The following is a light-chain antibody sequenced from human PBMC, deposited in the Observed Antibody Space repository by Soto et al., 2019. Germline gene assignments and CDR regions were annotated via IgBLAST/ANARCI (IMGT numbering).Light chain of an antibody. V-gene: IGKV1-5*03. CDR3: QQYNVYSPLT. J-gene: IGKJ4*01. Sequence: DVQMSQSPSALSASVGDRVTITCRAGESISHWLAWYQQKPGKTPKLLIYQASFLAKGVPSRFSGSGSGTQFTLTISSLQPDDVGTYYCQQYNVYSPLTFGGRTKVEIK. CDR2: QAS. CDR1: ESISHW.